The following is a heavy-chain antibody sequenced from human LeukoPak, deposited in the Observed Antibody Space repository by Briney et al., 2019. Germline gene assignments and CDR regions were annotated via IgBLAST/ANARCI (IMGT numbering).Heavy chain of an antibody. CDR3: ARDRRLLYYGELFHDAFDI. CDR1: GFTVSSNY. D-gene: IGHD3-10*01. V-gene: IGHV3-53*01. Sequence: GGSLRLSCAASGFTVSSNYMNWVRQAPGKGLEWVSVIYSDGNTYYADSVKGRFTISRDNSKNTLYLQMNSLRAEDTAVYYCARDRRLLYYGELFHDAFDIWGQGTMVTVSS. J-gene: IGHJ3*02. CDR2: IYSDGNT.